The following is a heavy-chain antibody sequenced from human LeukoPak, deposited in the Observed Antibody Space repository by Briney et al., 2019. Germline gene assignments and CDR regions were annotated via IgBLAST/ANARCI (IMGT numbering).Heavy chain of an antibody. CDR3: AKVWDTTYYFDY. V-gene: IGHV6-1*01. D-gene: IGHD3-16*01. Sequence: SQTLSLTCAISGDSVSSNSAAWNWIRQSPSRGLEWLGRTYYRSKWYNDYAVSVKSRITINPDTSKNQFSLQLNSVTPEDTAVYYCAKVWDTTYYFDYWGQGTLVTVAS. CDR2: TYYRSKWYN. J-gene: IGHJ4*02. CDR1: GDSVSSNSAA.